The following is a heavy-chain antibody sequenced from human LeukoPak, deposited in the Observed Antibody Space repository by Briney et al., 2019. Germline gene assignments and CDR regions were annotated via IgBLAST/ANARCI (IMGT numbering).Heavy chain of an antibody. CDR2: ISGSGGDT. J-gene: IGHJ4*02. Sequence: GGSLRLSCAASGFTFSNYAMSWVRQAPGKGLEWVSGISGSGGDTYYADSVKGRFIISRDNSKNTLYLQMNSLRAEDTAVYYCARDSGFDYWGQGTLVTVSS. D-gene: IGHD3-10*01. V-gene: IGHV3-23*01. CDR1: GFTFSNYA. CDR3: ARDSGFDY.